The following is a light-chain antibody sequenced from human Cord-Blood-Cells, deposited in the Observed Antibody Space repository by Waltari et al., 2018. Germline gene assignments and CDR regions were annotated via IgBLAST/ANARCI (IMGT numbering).Light chain of an antibody. CDR3: SSYTSSSPRV. J-gene: IGLJ3*02. CDR1: SSDVGGYNY. CDR2: DVS. V-gene: IGLV2-14*01. Sequence: QSALTQPASVSGSPGQSITISCTGTSSDVGGYNYVSWYQQHPGKAPNLMIYDVSNRPSGVSNRFSGPKSGNTASLTIPWLQAEDEADYYCSSYTSSSPRVFGGGTKLTVL.